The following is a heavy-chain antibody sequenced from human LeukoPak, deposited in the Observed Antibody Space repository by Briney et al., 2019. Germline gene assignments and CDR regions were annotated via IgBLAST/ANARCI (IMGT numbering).Heavy chain of an antibody. CDR3: ARDLGGIVPAAADENWFDP. D-gene: IGHD2-2*01. V-gene: IGHV1-46*03. CDR2: VNPSGGST. CDR1: GYTFTSYY. J-gene: IGHJ5*02. Sequence: GASVKVSCKASGYTFTSYYMHWVRQAPGQGLEWMGIVNPSGGSTSYAQKFQGRVTMTRDTSTSTVYMELSILRSEDTAVYYCARDLGGIVPAAADENWFDPWGQGTLVTVSS.